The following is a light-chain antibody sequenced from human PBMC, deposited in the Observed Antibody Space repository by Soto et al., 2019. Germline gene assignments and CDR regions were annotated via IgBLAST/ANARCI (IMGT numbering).Light chain of an antibody. CDR2: GAS. CDR1: QSVSNNY. Sequence: EIVLPQSPGTLPLSPGARATLSCRASQSVSNNYLAWYQQKPGQAPRLLIYGASSRATGIPDRFSGSGSGTDFTLTISRLEPEDFAVYYCQQYSKWPITFGQGTRLENK. J-gene: IGKJ5*01. V-gene: IGKV3-20*01. CDR3: QQYSKWPIT.